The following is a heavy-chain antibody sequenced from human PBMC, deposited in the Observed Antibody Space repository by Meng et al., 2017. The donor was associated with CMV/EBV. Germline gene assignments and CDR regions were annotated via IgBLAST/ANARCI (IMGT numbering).Heavy chain of an antibody. D-gene: IGHD3-3*01. CDR2: IYWNDDK. V-gene: IGHV2-5*01. Sequence: SGPTLVKSTQTLTLTCTSSGFSLSPSGVGVVWIRQPPGKALEWLALIYWNDDKRYIPSLKSRLTITKDTSKNQVVLTMTNMDPVDTATYYCAHSRRFYDAFDIWGQGTMVTVSS. CDR3: AHSRRFYDAFDI. CDR1: GFSLSPSGVG. J-gene: IGHJ3*02.